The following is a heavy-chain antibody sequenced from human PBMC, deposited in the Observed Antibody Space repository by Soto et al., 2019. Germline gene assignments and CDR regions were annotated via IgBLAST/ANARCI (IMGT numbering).Heavy chain of an antibody. CDR1: GFTFSSYA. CDR2: ISGSGGST. J-gene: IGHJ6*02. D-gene: IGHD2-15*01. V-gene: IGHV3-23*01. CDR3: AKVQVRYCSGGSCYPYYYYGMDV. Sequence: LRLSCAASGFTFSSYAMSWVRQAPGKGLEWVSAISGSGGSTYYADSVKGRFTISRDNSKNTLYLQMNSLRAEDTAVYYCAKVQVRYCSGGSCYPYYYYGMDVWGQGTTVTVSS.